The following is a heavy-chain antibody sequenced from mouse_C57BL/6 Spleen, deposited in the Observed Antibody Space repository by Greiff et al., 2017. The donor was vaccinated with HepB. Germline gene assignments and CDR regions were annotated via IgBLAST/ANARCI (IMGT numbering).Heavy chain of an antibody. CDR3: ARLNYYGSSYKGDYFDY. Sequence: QVQLQQSGPELVKPGASVKISCKASGYAFSSSWMNWVKQRPGKGLEWIGRIYPGDGDTNYNGKFKGKATLTADKSSSTAYMQLSSLTSEDSAVYFCARLNYYGSSYKGDYFDYWGQGTTLTVSS. CDR2: IYPGDGDT. J-gene: IGHJ2*01. CDR1: GYAFSSSW. D-gene: IGHD1-1*01. V-gene: IGHV1-82*01.